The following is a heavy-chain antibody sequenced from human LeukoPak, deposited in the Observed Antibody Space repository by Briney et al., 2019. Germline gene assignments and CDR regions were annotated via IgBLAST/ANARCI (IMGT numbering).Heavy chain of an antibody. V-gene: IGHV4-59*01. Sequence: SGTLSLTCTVSGGSISSYYWSWIRQPPGKGLEWIGYIYYSGSTNYNPSLKSRVTISVDTSKNQFSLKLSSVTAADTAVYYCARSRGYSGYAYDAFDLWGQGTMVTVSS. D-gene: IGHD5-12*01. J-gene: IGHJ3*01. CDR3: ARSRGYSGYAYDAFDL. CDR2: IYYSGST. CDR1: GGSISSYY.